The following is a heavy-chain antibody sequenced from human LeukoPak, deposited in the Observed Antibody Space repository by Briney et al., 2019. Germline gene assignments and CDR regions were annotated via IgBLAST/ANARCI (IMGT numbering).Heavy chain of an antibody. J-gene: IGHJ4*02. V-gene: IGHV4-39*07. Sequence: SETLSLTCTVSGGSISYYWGWIRQPPGKGLEWIGSMYFSGSTYYNPSLKSRVTISVDTSKNQFSLNLYSVTAADTAVYYCARDLYGSGSYYSPLGYWGQGALVTVSS. CDR1: GGSISYY. D-gene: IGHD3-10*01. CDR3: ARDLYGSGSYYSPLGY. CDR2: MYFSGST.